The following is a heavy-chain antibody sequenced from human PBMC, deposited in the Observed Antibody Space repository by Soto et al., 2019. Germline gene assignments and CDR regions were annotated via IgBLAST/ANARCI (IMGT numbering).Heavy chain of an antibody. Sequence: GAXVKVSCKASGCTFSSYAISWVRQAPGQGLEWMGGIIPIFGTANYAQKFQGRVTITADESTSTAYMELSSLRSEDTAVYYCARDTYDILTGSKYGMDAWGHGTTVTVSS. CDR3: ARDTYDILTGSKYGMDA. V-gene: IGHV1-69*13. CDR1: GCTFSSYA. J-gene: IGHJ6*02. D-gene: IGHD3-9*01. CDR2: IIPIFGTA.